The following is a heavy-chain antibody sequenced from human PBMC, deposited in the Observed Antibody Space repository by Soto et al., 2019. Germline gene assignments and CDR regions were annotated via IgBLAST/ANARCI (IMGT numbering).Heavy chain of an antibody. J-gene: IGHJ4*02. CDR3: AKDRKQWLARSSFDY. CDR2: ISYDGSNK. Sequence: GGSLRLSCAASGFTFSSYGMHWVRQAPGKGLEWVAVISYDGSNKYYADSVKGRFTISRDNSKNMLYLQMNSLRAEDTAVYYCAKDRKQWLARSSFDYWGQGTLVTVSS. D-gene: IGHD6-19*01. CDR1: GFTFSSYG. V-gene: IGHV3-30*18.